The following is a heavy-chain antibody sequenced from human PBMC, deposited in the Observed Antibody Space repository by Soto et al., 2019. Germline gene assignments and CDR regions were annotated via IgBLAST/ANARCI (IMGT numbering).Heavy chain of an antibody. D-gene: IGHD1-26*01. J-gene: IGHJ4*02. CDR1: GYTFTSYG. CDR3: ARDRLGATGDY. V-gene: IGHV1-18*01. Sequence: SCKASGYTFTSYGISWVRQAPGQGLEWMGWIGAYNGKTNNAQKLQGRVTMTTDTSTSTAYMELRSLRSDDTAVYYCARDRLGATGDYWGQGTLVTVSS. CDR2: IGAYNGKT.